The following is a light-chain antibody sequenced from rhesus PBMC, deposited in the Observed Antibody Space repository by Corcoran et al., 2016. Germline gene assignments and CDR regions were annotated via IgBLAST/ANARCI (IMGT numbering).Light chain of an antibody. V-gene: IGKV3-24*04. CDR3: LQSSIWPYS. J-gene: IGKJ2*01. CDR1: QSVSSY. Sequence: EIVMTQSPATLALAPGERATLSCRGSQSVSSYLAWYQQKPGQAPRLLIEGVSSRATGIPDRLSGSGSGTEFTRTISSLEPEDVGIYFCLQSSIWPYSFGQGTKVQIK. CDR2: GVS.